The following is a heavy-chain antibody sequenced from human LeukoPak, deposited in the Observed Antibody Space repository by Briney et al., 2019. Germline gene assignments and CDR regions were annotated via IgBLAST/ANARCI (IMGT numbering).Heavy chain of an antibody. CDR3: ARDTKEGTFDC. Sequence: GGSLRLSCAASGFSFSIYWMSWVRQAPGKGLEWVANIKQDGSSKYYVGSVKGRFTISRDNAKNSLDLQMNNLRAEDTAVYFCARDTKEGTFDCWGQGTLVTVSS. D-gene: IGHD3-10*01. V-gene: IGHV3-7*01. J-gene: IGHJ4*02. CDR2: IKQDGSSK. CDR1: GFSFSIYW.